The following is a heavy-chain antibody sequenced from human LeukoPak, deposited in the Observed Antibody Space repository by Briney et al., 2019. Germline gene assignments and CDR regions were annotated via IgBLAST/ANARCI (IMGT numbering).Heavy chain of an antibody. CDR3: ARDASYSGSLPLDY. J-gene: IGHJ4*02. CDR2: INHTGST. CDR1: GGSFSDSY. Sequence: PSETLSLTCAVYGGSFSDSYWTWIRQSPGKGLEWIGEINHTGSTNYNPSLKSRVTISVDTSKNQFSLKLNSVTAADTAVYYCARDASYSGSLPLDYWGQGTLVTVSS. V-gene: IGHV4-34*01. D-gene: IGHD1-26*01.